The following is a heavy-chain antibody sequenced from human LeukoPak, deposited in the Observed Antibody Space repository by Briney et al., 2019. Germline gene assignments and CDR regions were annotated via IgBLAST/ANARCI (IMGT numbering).Heavy chain of an antibody. V-gene: IGHV3-43*01. CDR2: ISWDGGST. CDR1: GFTFDDYT. CDR3: AREHYFYHMDA. Sequence: PGGSLILSCAASGFTFDDYTMHWVRQAPGKGLEWVSLISWDGGSTYYADSVKGRFTISRDNSKNSLYLQMNSLRTEDTALYYCAREHYFYHMDAWGEGTTVTVSS. J-gene: IGHJ6*03.